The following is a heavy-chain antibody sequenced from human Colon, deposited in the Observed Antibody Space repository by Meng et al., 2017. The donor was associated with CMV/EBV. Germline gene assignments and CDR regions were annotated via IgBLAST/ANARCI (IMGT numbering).Heavy chain of an antibody. D-gene: IGHD4-23*01. J-gene: IGHJ2*01. CDR1: GFSFSTYW. CDR2: IYPDDSDS. V-gene: IGHV5-51*01. Sequence: GESLKISCAGSGFSFSTYWIGWVRQMPGKGLEWMAIIYPDDSDSRYSPSFQGQVTISVDKSINTTYLRWSSLKASDTAIYYCARTYSGNWDFYFDLWGRGTLVTVPQ. CDR3: ARTYSGNWDFYFDL.